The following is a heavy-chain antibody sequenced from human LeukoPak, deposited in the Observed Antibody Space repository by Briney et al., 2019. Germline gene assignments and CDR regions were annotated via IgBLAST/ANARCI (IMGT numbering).Heavy chain of an antibody. CDR1: GGSLSGYC. V-gene: IGHV4-34*01. D-gene: IGHD2-2*01. CDR2: ISHSGST. J-gene: IGHJ5*02. CDR3: ARGRRSPTLYCSSTSCYLYWFDP. Sequence: PSETLSLTCAVYGGSLSGYCWSWIRQPPGKGLEWIGEISHSGSTNYNPSLKSRVTISVDTSKNQFSLKLSSVTAADTAVYYCARGRRSPTLYCSSTSCYLYWFDPWGQGTLVTVSS.